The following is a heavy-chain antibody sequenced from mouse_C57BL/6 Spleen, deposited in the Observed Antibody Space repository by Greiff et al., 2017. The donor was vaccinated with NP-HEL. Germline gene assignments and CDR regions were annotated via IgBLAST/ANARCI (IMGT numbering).Heavy chain of an antibody. J-gene: IGHJ1*03. V-gene: IGHV5-4*01. Sequence: EVMLVESGGGLVKPGGSLKLSCAASGFTFSSYAMSWVRQTPEKRLEWVATISDGGSYTYYPDNVKGRFTISRDNAKNNLYLQMSHLKSEDTAMYYCARDVTGYWDFDVWGTGTTVTVSS. CDR1: GFTFSSYA. CDR2: ISDGGSYT. CDR3: ARDVTGYWDFDV. D-gene: IGHD4-1*01.